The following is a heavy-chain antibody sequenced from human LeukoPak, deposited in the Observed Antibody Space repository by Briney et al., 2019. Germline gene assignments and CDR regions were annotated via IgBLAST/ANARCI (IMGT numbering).Heavy chain of an antibody. CDR2: IYYSGST. CDR1: GGFISSYY. D-gene: IGHD6-13*01. V-gene: IGHV4-59*01. Sequence: PSETLSLTCTVSGGFISSYYWSWIRQPPGKGLEWIGYIYYSGSTNYNPSLKSRVTISVGTSKNQFSLKLSSVTAADTAVYYCACSIAAAGAPVDYWGQGTLVTVSS. J-gene: IGHJ4*02. CDR3: ACSIAAAGAPVDY.